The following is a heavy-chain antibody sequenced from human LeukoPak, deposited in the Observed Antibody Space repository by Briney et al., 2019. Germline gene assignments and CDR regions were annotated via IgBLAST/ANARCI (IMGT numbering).Heavy chain of an antibody. Sequence: PSETLSLTCTVSDGSINTYYWSWIRQPAGKGLEWIGHIYTSGGTNYNPSLKSRVTMSLDTSKNQFSLKLSSVTAADTAVYYCAGHSYSSSWYVVTAIYNWFGPWGQGTLVTVSS. CDR1: DGSINTYY. CDR3: AGHSYSSSWYVVTAIYNWFGP. CDR2: IYTSGGT. J-gene: IGHJ5*02. V-gene: IGHV4-4*07. D-gene: IGHD6-13*01.